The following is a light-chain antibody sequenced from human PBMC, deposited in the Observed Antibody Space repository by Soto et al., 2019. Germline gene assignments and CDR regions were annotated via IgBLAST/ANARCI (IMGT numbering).Light chain of an antibody. J-gene: IGKJ1*01. CDR3: QQLNSYE. Sequence: QLTQSPASLSASIGDKVIIICRATQAINRYLAWYQQKPGAAPKLLMYAATTLQRGVPSRFSGAASGTEFTLTISSLQSDDFATYYCQQLNSYEFGQGTKVDIK. CDR2: AAT. CDR1: QAINRY. V-gene: IGKV1-9*01.